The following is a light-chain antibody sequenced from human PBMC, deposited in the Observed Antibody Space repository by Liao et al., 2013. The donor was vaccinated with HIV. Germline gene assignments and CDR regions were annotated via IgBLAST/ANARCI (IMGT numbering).Light chain of an antibody. CDR1: NIGSQN. CDR2: KDS. V-gene: IGLV3-25*03. CDR3: QSADSSGTWV. J-gene: IGLJ3*02. Sequence: SYVLTQPPSVSVAPGRTASITCGGNNIGSQNVNWYQQKPGQAPVLVIYKDSERPSGIPERFSGSSSGTTVTLTISGVQAEDEADYYCQSADSSGTWVFGGGTKLTVL.